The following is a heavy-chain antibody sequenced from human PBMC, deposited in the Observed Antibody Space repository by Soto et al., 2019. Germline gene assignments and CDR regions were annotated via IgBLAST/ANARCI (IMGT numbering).Heavy chain of an antibody. Sequence: GASVKASCKASGYTITSYDINWVRQATEQGLEWMGWMNPNSGNTGYAQKFQGRVTMTRNTSISTAYMGLSSLRSEDTAVYYCARGSHYDFWSGYYFRYYMDVWGKGTTVTVSS. J-gene: IGHJ6*03. CDR1: GYTITSYD. V-gene: IGHV1-8*01. D-gene: IGHD3-3*01. CDR2: MNPNSGNT. CDR3: ARGSHYDFWSGYYFRYYMDV.